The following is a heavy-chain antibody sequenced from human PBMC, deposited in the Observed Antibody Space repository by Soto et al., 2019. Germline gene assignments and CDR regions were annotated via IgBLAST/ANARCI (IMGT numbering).Heavy chain of an antibody. J-gene: IGHJ4*02. Sequence: QVQLQQWGAGLLKPSETQSLTCAVYGGSFSGYYWSWIRQPPGKGLEWIGEINHSGSTNYNPSLKSRVTISVDTSKNQFSLKLSSVTAADTAVYYCARPQTRLITMVRGVPLAYWGQGTLVTVSS. CDR3: ARPQTRLITMVRGVPLAY. V-gene: IGHV4-34*01. D-gene: IGHD3-10*01. CDR2: INHSGST. CDR1: GGSFSGYY.